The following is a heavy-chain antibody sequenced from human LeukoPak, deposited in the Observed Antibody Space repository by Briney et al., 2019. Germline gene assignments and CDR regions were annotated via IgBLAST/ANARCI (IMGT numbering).Heavy chain of an antibody. Sequence: QSGGSLRLSCAASGFTFSSYSMNWVRQAPGKGLEWVSYITGGSTTIYYADSVKGRFTISRDNAKNSLFLQMNSLRAEDTSVYYCVVLAAAGSGDYWGQGTLVTVSS. CDR3: VVLAAAGSGDY. D-gene: IGHD6-13*01. CDR2: ITGGSTTI. J-gene: IGHJ4*02. CDR1: GFTFSSYS. V-gene: IGHV3-48*01.